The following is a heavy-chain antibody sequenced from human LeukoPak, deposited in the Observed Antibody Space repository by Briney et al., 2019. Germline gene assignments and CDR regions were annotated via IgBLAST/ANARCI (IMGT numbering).Heavy chain of an antibody. CDR3: ARAHDKYHPFDY. CDR1: GYTFTNDW. CDR2: IYPGIYPGDSNT. J-gene: IGHJ4*02. D-gene: IGHD3-9*01. V-gene: IGHV5-51*01. Sequence: GESLKISCKASGYTFTNDWIGWVRQMPGKGLEWMGIIYPGIYPGDSNTRYSPSFQGQVTFSADKSINTAYLQWSSLKASDTAIYYCARAHDKYHPFDYWGQGTLVTVSS.